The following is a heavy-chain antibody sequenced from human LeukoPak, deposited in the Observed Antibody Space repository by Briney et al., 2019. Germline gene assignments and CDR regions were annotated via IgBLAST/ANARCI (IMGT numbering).Heavy chain of an antibody. Sequence: PSESLSLTCTVSGGSISSSSYYWGWIRQPPGKGLEWIGGIYYSGSTYYNPSLKSRVTISVDTSKNQFSLKLSSVTAADTAVYYCARVVYYDFWSGYYMRYYYYYYMDVWGKGTTVTVSS. D-gene: IGHD3-3*01. CDR1: GGSISSSSYY. CDR3: ARVVYYDFWSGYYMRYYYYYYMDV. V-gene: IGHV4-39*07. J-gene: IGHJ6*03. CDR2: IYYSGST.